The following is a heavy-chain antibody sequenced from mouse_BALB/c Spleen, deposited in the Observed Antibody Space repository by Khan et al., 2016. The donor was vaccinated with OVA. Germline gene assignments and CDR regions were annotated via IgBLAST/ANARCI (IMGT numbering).Heavy chain of an antibody. CDR1: GNIFTSYW. V-gene: IGHV1S132*01. J-gene: IGHJ3*01. CDR3: ARGGDSDEAWFAY. CDR2: IYPGTGST. Sequence: VQLQESGAELVRPGASVKLSCKTSGNIFTSYWIHWIKQRSGQGLEWIARIYPGTGSTYYNEKFKGKATLTADKSSSTAFMQRSSLKSEDSAVYFCARGGDSDEAWFAYWGQGTLVTVSA.